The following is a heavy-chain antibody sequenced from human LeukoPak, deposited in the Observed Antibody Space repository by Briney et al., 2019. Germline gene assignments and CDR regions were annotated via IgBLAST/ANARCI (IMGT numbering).Heavy chain of an antibody. D-gene: IGHD4-17*01. CDR1: GFTFSNYW. CDR3: VNDYERLRGY. Sequence: GGSLRLSCAVSGFTFSNYWMSWVRQAPGKGLEWVANINQYASEKYYVDSVKGRFTISRDNAKNSLYLQLNSLRAEDTAMYYCVNDYERLRGYWGQGTLVIVSS. J-gene: IGHJ4*02. CDR2: INQYASEK. V-gene: IGHV3-7*01.